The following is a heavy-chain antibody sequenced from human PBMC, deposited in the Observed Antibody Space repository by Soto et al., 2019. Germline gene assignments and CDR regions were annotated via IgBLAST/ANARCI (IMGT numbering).Heavy chain of an antibody. Sequence: QMQLVQSGPEVKKPGTSVKVSCKASGFTFTSSAMQWVRQARGQRLEWIGWIVVGSGNTNYAQKFQERVTITRDMPTITAYIELSSLRSEDTAVYYCAAPIVDAMRDYYYGMDVWGQGTTVTVSS. CDR1: GFTFTSSA. CDR2: IVVGSGNT. V-gene: IGHV1-58*02. D-gene: IGHD2-8*01. J-gene: IGHJ6*02. CDR3: AAPIVDAMRDYYYGMDV.